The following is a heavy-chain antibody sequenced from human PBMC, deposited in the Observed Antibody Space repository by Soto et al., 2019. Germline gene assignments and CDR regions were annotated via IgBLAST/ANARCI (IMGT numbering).Heavy chain of an antibody. CDR1: GFTFSGHW. J-gene: IGHJ3*02. Sequence: EVQLVESGGDLVQPGGSLRLSCAASGFTFSGHWMHWVRQVPGKGLEWVSRINTDGATSTYADSVKGRFTISRDNAKNTLYLQMSALGAEDEAMSYCAREAGYCSRTSCYRRAFDTWGQGTTVTVSS. D-gene: IGHD2-2*01. CDR2: INTDGATS. CDR3: AREAGYCSRTSCYRRAFDT. V-gene: IGHV3-74*03.